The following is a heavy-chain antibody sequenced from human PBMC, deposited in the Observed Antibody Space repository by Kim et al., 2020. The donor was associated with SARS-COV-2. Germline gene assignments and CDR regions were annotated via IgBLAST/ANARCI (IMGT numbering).Heavy chain of an antibody. CDR2: IYYSGST. CDR3: ARPKPPSYGDYDPYYFDY. Sequence: SETLSLTCTVSGGSISSSSYYWGWIRQPPGKGLEWIGSIYYSGSTYYNPSLKSRAIISVDTSKNQFSLKLSSVTAADTAVYYCARPKPPSYGDYDPYYFDYWGQGTLVTVSS. J-gene: IGHJ4*02. CDR1: GGSISSSSYY. V-gene: IGHV4-39*01. D-gene: IGHD4-17*01.